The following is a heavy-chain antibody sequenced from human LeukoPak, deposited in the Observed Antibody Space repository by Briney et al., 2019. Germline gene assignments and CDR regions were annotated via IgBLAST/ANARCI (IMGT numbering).Heavy chain of an antibody. Sequence: GGSLRLSCAASGFTFSGSAMHWVRQASGKGLEWVSSISGSSSYIYYADSVKGRFSISRDNAKNSLYLQMNSLRAEDTAVYYCARDLLGWELHYFDYWGQGTLVTVSS. V-gene: IGHV3-21*01. CDR3: ARDLLGWELHYFDY. CDR2: ISGSSSYI. D-gene: IGHD1-26*01. J-gene: IGHJ4*02. CDR1: GFTFSGSA.